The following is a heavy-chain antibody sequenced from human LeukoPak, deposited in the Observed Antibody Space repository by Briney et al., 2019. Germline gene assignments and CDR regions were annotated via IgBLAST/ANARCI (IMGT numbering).Heavy chain of an antibody. CDR2: IYHSGST. J-gene: IGHJ4*02. CDR1: GGSISSSNW. Sequence: SETLSLTCAVSGGSISSSNWWSWARQPPGKGLEWIGEIYHSGSTNYNPSLKSRVTISVDKSKNQFSLKLSSVIAADTAVYYCARGTIGVAGTPFDYWGQGTLVTVSS. CDR3: ARGTIGVAGTPFDY. D-gene: IGHD6-19*01. V-gene: IGHV4-4*02.